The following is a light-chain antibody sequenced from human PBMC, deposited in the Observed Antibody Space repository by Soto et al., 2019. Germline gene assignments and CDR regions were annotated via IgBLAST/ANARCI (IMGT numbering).Light chain of an antibody. CDR2: GAS. J-gene: IGKJ2*01. CDR3: QQYNNWPYT. V-gene: IGKV3-15*01. Sequence: EIVMTQSPATLSVSPGERATLSCRASQSVSSNLAWYQQKPGQAPRLLIYGASTRATGIPARFSGSGSGTVFPLTITSLQSEDFAVYYCQQYNNWPYTFGQGTKLELK. CDR1: QSVSSN.